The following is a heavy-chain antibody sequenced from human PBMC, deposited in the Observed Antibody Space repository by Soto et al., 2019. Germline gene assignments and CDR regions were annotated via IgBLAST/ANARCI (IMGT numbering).Heavy chain of an antibody. Sequence: VASVKVSCKASGYTFTSYGISWVRQAPGQGLEWMGWISAYNGNTNYAQKLQGRVTMTTDTSTSTAYMELRSLRSDDTAVYYCARVARYCSGGSCYVMDFWGQGTTVTVSS. J-gene: IGHJ6*02. CDR1: GYTFTSYG. D-gene: IGHD2-15*01. V-gene: IGHV1-18*01. CDR2: ISAYNGNT. CDR3: ARVARYCSGGSCYVMDF.